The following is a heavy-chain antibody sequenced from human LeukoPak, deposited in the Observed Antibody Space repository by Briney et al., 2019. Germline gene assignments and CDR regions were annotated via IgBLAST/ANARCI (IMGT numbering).Heavy chain of an antibody. CDR2: ISYDGSNK. V-gene: IGHV3-30*18. CDR1: GFTFSSYG. J-gene: IGHJ5*02. Sequence: GGSLRLSCAASGFTFSSYGMHGVREAPGKGREWGAVISYDGSNKYYADSVQGRFTISRDNSKNTLYLQMNSLRAEDTAVYYCANFPHLFTPEDFDPWGQGTLVTVSS. D-gene: IGHD3-3*02. CDR3: ANFPHLFTPEDFDP.